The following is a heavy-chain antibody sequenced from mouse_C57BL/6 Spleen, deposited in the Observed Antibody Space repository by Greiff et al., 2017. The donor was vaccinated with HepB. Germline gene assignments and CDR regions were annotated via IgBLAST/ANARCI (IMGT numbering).Heavy chain of an antibody. CDR1: GYTFTSYW. Sequence: QVQLQQPGAELVMPGASVKLSCKASGYTFTSYWMHWVKQRPGQGLEWIGEIDPSDSYTNYNQKFKGKSTLTVDKSSSTAYMQLSSLTSEDSAVYYCARLDYYGSSYAMDYWGQGTSVTVSS. CDR3: ARLDYYGSSYAMDY. D-gene: IGHD1-1*01. V-gene: IGHV1-69*01. CDR2: IDPSDSYT. J-gene: IGHJ4*01.